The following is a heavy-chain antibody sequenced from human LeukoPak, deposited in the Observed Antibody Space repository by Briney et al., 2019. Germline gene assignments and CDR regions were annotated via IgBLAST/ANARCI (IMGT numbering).Heavy chain of an antibody. V-gene: IGHV4-4*07. CDR3: ARGVVVPAAIPDYYYYMDV. J-gene: IGHJ6*03. Sequence: SETLSLTCTVSGGSISSYYWSWIRQPAGKGLEWIWRIYTSGSTNYNPSPKSRVTMSVDTSKNQFSLKLSSVTAADTAVYYCARGVVVPAAIPDYYYYMDVWGKGTTVTVSS. CDR2: IYTSGST. CDR1: GGSISSYY. D-gene: IGHD2-2*02.